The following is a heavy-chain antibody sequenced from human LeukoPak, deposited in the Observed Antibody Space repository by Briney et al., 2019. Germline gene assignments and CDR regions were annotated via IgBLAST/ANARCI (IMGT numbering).Heavy chain of an antibody. V-gene: IGHV3-53*01. J-gene: IGHJ4*02. D-gene: IGHD3-16*01. CDR3: GSSPYVWGIDH. Sequence: RGCLRLSCSASGFTVSNNYMSWVRQAPGKGLEWVSIIYSGGSTYSTDSVKGRFTISRDNTKNTLHLQMKSLRADDTAVYYCGSSPYVWGIDHWGQGTPVTVSS. CDR2: IYSGGST. CDR1: GFTVSNNY.